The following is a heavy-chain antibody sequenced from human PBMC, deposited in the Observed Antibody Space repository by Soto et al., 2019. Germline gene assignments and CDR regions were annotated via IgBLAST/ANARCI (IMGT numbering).Heavy chain of an antibody. CDR2: ISGGGDRT. J-gene: IGHJ2*01. D-gene: IGHD3-16*01. V-gene: IGHV3-23*01. CDR1: GFTFINHA. Sequence: EVELLESGGGLVQPGGSLRLSCEGSGFTFINHAMNWVRQAPGKGLEWVSGISGGGDRTFDADSVKGRFTISRDNSKNTVNLQMNRLRAEDPAVYYCARKVLGSTTRPDWWYFDLWGRGTLVTVSS. CDR3: ARKVLGSTTRPDWWYFDL.